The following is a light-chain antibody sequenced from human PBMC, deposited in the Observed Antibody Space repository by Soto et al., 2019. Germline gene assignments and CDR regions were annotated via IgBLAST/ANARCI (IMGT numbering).Light chain of an antibody. CDR1: QTISNF. Sequence: EIQMTQNPSSLSASVGDRVTITCRASQTISNFLAWYQQKPGKAPKLLFYRASNLEGGVPSRFSGGGSGTEFTLTINSLQPDDSATYYCQQYKSYPWTFGQGTIVDVK. V-gene: IGKV1-5*03. J-gene: IGKJ1*01. CDR2: RAS. CDR3: QQYKSYPWT.